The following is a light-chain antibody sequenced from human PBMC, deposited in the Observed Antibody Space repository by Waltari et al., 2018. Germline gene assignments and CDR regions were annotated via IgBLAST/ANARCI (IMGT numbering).Light chain of an antibody. CDR1: QTVRTTY. Sequence: EIVLTQSPGTLSFSPGERATLSCRASQTVRTTYLDWYQQKPGQAPTLLISGASSRATGIPDRFSGSWSGTDFSLTISSLEPEDFAVYYCQQYDISPLTFGGGTKVEIK. J-gene: IGKJ4*01. V-gene: IGKV3-20*01. CDR2: GAS. CDR3: QQYDISPLT.